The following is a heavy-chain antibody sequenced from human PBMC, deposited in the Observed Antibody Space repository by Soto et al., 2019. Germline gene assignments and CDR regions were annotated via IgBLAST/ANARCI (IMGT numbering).Heavy chain of an antibody. CDR3: ARGVVCFDY. J-gene: IGHJ4*02. CDR2: IWYDGSNK. V-gene: IGHV3-33*01. CDR1: GFTFSSYG. D-gene: IGHD2-15*01. Sequence: QVQLVESGGGVVQPGRSLRLSCAASGFTFSSYGMHWVRQAPGKGLEWVAVIWYDGSNKYYADSVKGRFTISRDNSKNTLYLQMNSLRAEDTAVYYCARGVVCFDYWGQGTLVTLSS.